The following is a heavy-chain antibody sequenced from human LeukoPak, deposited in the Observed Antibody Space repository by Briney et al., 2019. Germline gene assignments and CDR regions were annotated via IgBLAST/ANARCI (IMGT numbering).Heavy chain of an antibody. CDR2: MNPNSGNT. J-gene: IGHJ4*02. V-gene: IGHV1-8*01. CDR1: GYTFTSYD. D-gene: IGHD1-26*01. Sequence: ASVKVSCKASGYTFTSYDINWVRRAPGQGLEWMGWMNPNSGNTGYAQKFQGRVTMTRNTSISTAYMELSSLRSEDTAVYYCARGDSAVGATDYWGQGTVVTVSS. CDR3: ARGDSAVGATDY.